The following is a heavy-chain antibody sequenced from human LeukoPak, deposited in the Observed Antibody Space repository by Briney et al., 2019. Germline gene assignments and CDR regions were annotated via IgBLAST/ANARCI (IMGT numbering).Heavy chain of an antibody. V-gene: IGHV3-66*03. CDR2: IYNTGAT. D-gene: IGHD6-19*01. Sequence: GGSLRLSCAASGFTVSDNYMTWVRQAPGKGLEWVSSIYNTGATHYAESVKGRFTISRDNSKNTLYLQMNSLRAEDTAVYYCAREGIAVAGYDYWGQGTLVTVSS. CDR3: AREGIAVAGYDY. J-gene: IGHJ4*02. CDR1: GFTVSDNY.